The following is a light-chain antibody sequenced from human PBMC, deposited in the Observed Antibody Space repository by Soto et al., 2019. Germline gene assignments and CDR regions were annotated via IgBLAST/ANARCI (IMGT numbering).Light chain of an antibody. CDR2: WAS. CDR3: QQYYDVPVT. J-gene: IGKJ5*01. Sequence: DIVMTQSADCLTVYLGHRATINCNAGHPVLRSSNDKNHLAWYQQKPTQSPKMLISWASTRESGVPDRFSGSGSGTEFTLTISSLQAEDAAVYYCQQYYDVPVTFGQGTRLEIK. CDR1: HPVLRSSNDKNH. V-gene: IGKV4-1*01.